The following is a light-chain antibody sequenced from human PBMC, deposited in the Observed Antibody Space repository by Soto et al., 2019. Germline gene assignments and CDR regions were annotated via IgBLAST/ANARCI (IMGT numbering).Light chain of an antibody. CDR2: EGS. CDR1: SSDVGSYKF. V-gene: IGLV2-23*01. J-gene: IGLJ2*01. Sequence: QSVLTQPASVSGSPGQSITISCTGTSSDVGSYKFVSWYQQHPGKAPKLMIYEGSKRPSGVSNRFSGSKSGNTASLTISGLQAEDEAAYYCCSYAGSSTLVFGGGTKLTVL. CDR3: CSYAGSSTLV.